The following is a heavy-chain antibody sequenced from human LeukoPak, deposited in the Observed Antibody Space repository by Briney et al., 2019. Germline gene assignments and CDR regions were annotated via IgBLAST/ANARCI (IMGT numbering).Heavy chain of an antibody. D-gene: IGHD6-13*01. CDR2: IYYSGNT. J-gene: IGHJ5*02. CDR1: GGSISSSSYF. Sequence: SETLSLTCTVSGGSISSSSYFWAWIRQPPGKGLEWIASIYYSGNTYYNPSLKSRVTISVDTSKNQFSLKLSSVTAADTAVYYCARGWGSSRYKGFDPWGQGTLVTVSS. V-gene: IGHV4-39*07. CDR3: ARGWGSSRYKGFDP.